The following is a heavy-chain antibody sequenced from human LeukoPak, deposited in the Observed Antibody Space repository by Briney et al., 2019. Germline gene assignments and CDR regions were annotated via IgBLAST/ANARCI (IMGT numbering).Heavy chain of an antibody. D-gene: IGHD1-26*01. CDR1: GFTFNTYS. CDR3: AKGGKWDVTPFDY. V-gene: IGHV3-23*01. J-gene: IGHJ4*02. CDR2: ISGGGGST. Sequence: GGSLRLSCAASGFTFNTYSMNWVRQAPGKGLEWVSTISGGGGSTCYADSVKGRFTISRDNSKNTLYLQVNSLRAEDTAVYYCAKGGKWDVTPFDYWGQGTLVTVSS.